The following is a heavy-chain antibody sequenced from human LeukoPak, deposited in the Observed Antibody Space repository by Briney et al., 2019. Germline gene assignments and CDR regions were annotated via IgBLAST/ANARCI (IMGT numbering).Heavy chain of an antibody. D-gene: IGHD1-26*01. Sequence: GGSLRLSCAASGFTFSTYGMQWVRQAPGKGLEWVAFIRYDGSNKYYADSVKGRFTISRDNSKNTLYLQMNSLRAEDTAVYYCASTGGSYSYYFDHWGQGTLVTVSS. J-gene: IGHJ4*02. V-gene: IGHV3-30*02. CDR3: ASTGGSYSYYFDH. CDR1: GFTFSTYG. CDR2: IRYDGSNK.